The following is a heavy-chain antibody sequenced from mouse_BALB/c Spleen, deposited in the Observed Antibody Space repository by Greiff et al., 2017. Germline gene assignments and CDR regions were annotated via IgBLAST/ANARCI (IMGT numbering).Heavy chain of an antibody. CDR3: TRDDYGAYYAMDY. D-gene: IGHD2-4*01. CDR2: IYPSDSYT. V-gene: IGHV1-69*02. CDR1: GYTFTSYW. Sequence: QVQLQQPGAELVRPGASVKLSCKASGYTFTSYWINWVKQRPGQGLEWIGNIYPSDSYTNYNQKFKDKATLTVDKSSSTAYMQLSSPTSEDSAVYYCTRDDYGAYYAMDYWGQGTSVTVSS. J-gene: IGHJ4*01.